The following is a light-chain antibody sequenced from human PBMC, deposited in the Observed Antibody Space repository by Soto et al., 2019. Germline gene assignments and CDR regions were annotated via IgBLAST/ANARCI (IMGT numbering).Light chain of an antibody. J-gene: IGKJ3*01. CDR1: QTIASH. CDR2: DAS. V-gene: IGKV1-39*01. Sequence: DIQMAQSPSSQSASVGDRVTITCRASQTIASHLTWYQQKPGEAPKVLISDASTLQSGAPSRFSGSGSGTDSTLTISGLQREDFATYYCQQGYSPPFTFGPGTKVDVK. CDR3: QQGYSPPFT.